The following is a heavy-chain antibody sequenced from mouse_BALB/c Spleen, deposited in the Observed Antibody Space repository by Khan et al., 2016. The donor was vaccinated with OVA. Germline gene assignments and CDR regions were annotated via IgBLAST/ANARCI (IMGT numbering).Heavy chain of an antibody. CDR1: GFTFSTYA. D-gene: IGHD2-1*01. V-gene: IGHV5-9-3*01. CDR3: ARSRDGNFAY. Sequence: DVQLVESGGGLVKPGGSLTLSCAASGFTFSTYAMSWVRQTPEKRLEWVATISSDGDYTYFPDNVTGRCTIAVNNAKYTQRIQVTMMRSEDTAMYYGARSRDGNFAYWGQGTLVTVSA. J-gene: IGHJ3*01. CDR2: ISSDGDYT.